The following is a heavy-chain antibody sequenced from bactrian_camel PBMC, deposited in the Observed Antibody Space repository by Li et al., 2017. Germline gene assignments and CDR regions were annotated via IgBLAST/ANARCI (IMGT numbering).Heavy chain of an antibody. D-gene: IGHD2*01. V-gene: IGHV3S1*01. CDR1: GVATSSLD. J-gene: IGHJ4*01. Sequence: HVQLVESGGGAVKVGGSLRLSCAASGVATSSLDMAWFRQAPGKGLEWLSASGSSSTFYADSVKGRFTIARDNAKNTLYLRLNSLKTEDTGMYFCAKDVKYWGLDIWGQGTQVTVS. CDR2: SGSSST. CDR3: AKDVKYWGLDI.